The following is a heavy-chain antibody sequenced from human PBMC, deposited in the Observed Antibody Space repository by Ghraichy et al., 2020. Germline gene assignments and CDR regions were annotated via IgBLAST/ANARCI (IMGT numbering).Heavy chain of an antibody. CDR2: ISWDGGST. D-gene: IGHD4-17*01. V-gene: IGHV3-43*01. J-gene: IGHJ6*02. CDR1: GFTFDDYT. Sequence: GESLNISCAASGFTFDDYTMHWVRQAPGKGLEWVSLISWDGGSTYYADSVKGRFTISRDNSKNSLYLQMNSLRTEDTALYYCAKGIHPYYGDYEGYYYGMDVWGQGTTVTVSS. CDR3: AKGIHPYYGDYEGYYYGMDV.